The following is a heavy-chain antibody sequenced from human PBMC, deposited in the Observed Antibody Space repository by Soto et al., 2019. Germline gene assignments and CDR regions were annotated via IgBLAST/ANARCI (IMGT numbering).Heavy chain of an antibody. D-gene: IGHD2-15*01. CDR3: ARGYCRGGACYVEPFDY. Sequence: EVHLLESGGGLVQPGGSLRLSCAASGFTFSRYVLSWVRQAPGKGLQWVSQVSAGGGDTSYTESVQGRFTVSRDNSKNTLYLQMNNLRAEDTAVYYCARGYCRGGACYVEPFDYWGQGTLVTVSS. V-gene: IGHV3-23*01. CDR2: VSAGGGDT. J-gene: IGHJ4*02. CDR1: GFTFSRYV.